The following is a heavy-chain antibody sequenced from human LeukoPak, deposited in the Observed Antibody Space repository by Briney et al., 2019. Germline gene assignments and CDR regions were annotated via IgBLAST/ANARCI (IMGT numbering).Heavy chain of an antibody. CDR2: IYYSGST. D-gene: IGHD6-19*01. CDR1: GGSISSYY. V-gene: IGHV4-59*01. Sequence: SETLSLTCTVSGGSISSYYWSWIRQPPGKGLEWIGYIYYSGSTNYNPSLKSRVTISVDTSKNQFSLKLSSVTAADTAVYYCARARMGAVLAGTWFDPWGQGTLVTVSS. J-gene: IGHJ5*02. CDR3: ARARMGAVLAGTWFDP.